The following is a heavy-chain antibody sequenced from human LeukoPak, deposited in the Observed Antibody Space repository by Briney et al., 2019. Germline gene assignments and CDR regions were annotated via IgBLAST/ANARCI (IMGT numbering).Heavy chain of an antibody. D-gene: IGHD1-26*01. V-gene: IGHV4-34*01. CDR1: GGSFSGYY. Sequence: SETLSLTCAVYGGSFSGYYWSWIRQPPGKGLEWIGEVNHSGSTNYNPSHKSRVTISVDTSKNQFSLKLSSVTAADTAVYYCARSRREVDYWGQGTLVTVSS. J-gene: IGHJ4*02. CDR2: VNHSGST. CDR3: ARSRREVDY.